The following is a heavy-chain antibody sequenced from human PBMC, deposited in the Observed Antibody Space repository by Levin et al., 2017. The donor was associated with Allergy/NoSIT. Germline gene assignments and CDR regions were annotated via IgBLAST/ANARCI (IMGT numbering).Heavy chain of an antibody. CDR3: ARPSYYYRSGSYSLPPLIDY. CDR2: ISRNGSSS. V-gene: IGHV3-21*01. D-gene: IGHD3-10*01. J-gene: IGHJ4*02. Sequence: GESLKISCATSGFTFSSYGMNWVRQTPGKGLEWVSSISRNGSSSHYADSVRGRFTISRDNANNSLFLQLNSLRADDTAVYYCARPSYYYRSGSYSLPPLIDYRGQGSLVTVSS. CDR1: GFTFSSYG.